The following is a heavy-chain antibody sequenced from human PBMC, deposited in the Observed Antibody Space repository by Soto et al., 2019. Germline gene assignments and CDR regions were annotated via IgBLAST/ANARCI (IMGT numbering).Heavy chain of an antibody. D-gene: IGHD2-15*01. J-gene: IGHJ4*02. CDR3: AKRRGAGGHFDY. CDR2: VSIGGST. V-gene: IGHV3-23*01. CDR1: GFTFSSYA. Sequence: GGSLRLSCTASGFTFSSYAMGWVRQGPGKGLEWVAVVSIGGSTHYADSVRGRFTISRDNSKNTLSLQMNSLTAEDTAVYFCAKRRGAGGHFDYWGQGALVTVSS.